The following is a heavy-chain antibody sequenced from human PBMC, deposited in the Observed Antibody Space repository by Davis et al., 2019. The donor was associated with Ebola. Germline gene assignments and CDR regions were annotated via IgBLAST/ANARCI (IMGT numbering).Heavy chain of an antibody. CDR3: AREYPMAWFDP. CDR2: VSYSGST. J-gene: IGHJ5*02. Sequence: SETLSLTCTVSGGSISRYYWSWIRQHPGKGLEWIGYVSYSGSTNYNPSLKSRVTISVDTSKNQFSLKLSSVTAADTAVYYCAREYPMAWFDPWGQGTLVTVSS. CDR1: GGSISRYY. D-gene: IGHD2-2*01. V-gene: IGHV4-59*01.